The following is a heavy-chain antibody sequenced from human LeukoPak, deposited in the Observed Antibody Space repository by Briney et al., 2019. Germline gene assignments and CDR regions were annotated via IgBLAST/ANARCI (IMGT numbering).Heavy chain of an antibody. CDR1: GYSFTNYW. CDR3: ARSYLLEQGFDY. V-gene: IGHV5-51*01. D-gene: IGHD1-26*01. CDR2: IYPGDSET. Sequence: GESLKISCKGSGYSFTNYWIGWARQMPGKGLEWVGIIYPGDSETRYSPSFQGQVTISVDRSITTACLQWSSLKTSDTAIYYCARSYLLEQGFDYWGQGTLVTVSS. J-gene: IGHJ4*02.